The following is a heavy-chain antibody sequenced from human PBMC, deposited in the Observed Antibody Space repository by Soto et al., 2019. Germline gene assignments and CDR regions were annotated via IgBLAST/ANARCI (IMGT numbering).Heavy chain of an antibody. CDR3: ARLYHYGSGPIDYFDY. D-gene: IGHD3-10*01. Sequence: GESLKISCQGSGYSFTTYWIGWVRQMPGNGLEWMAVIYPGDSDARYNPSFQGQVTISADKSISTAYLQWSSLKASDTAMYYCARLYHYGSGPIDYFDYWGQGTLVTVSS. J-gene: IGHJ4*02. CDR1: GYSFTTYW. CDR2: IYPGDSDA. V-gene: IGHV5-51*01.